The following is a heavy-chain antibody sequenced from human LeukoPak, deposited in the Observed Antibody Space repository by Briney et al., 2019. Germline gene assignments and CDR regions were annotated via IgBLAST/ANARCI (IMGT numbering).Heavy chain of an antibody. V-gene: IGHV3-21*01. J-gene: IGHJ4*02. CDR2: ISTSSSYI. D-gene: IGHD3-22*01. Sequence: GGSLRLSCAASGYTFSSYSMNWVRQAPGKGLEWVSCISTSSSYIYYADSVKGRFTTSRDNAKNSLYLQMNSLRAEDTAVYCCARDLRSSGYYAFDYWGQGTLVTVSS. CDR3: ARDLRSSGYYAFDY. CDR1: GYTFSSYS.